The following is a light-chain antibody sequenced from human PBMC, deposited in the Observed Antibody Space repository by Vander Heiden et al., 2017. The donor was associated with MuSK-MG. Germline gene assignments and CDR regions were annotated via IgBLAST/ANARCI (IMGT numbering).Light chain of an antibody. CDR2: WGS. CDR1: QSLLYNTNKRNS. Sequence: DIVMTQSPDSLAVPLGERATINCKSSQSLLYNTNKRNSLAWFQQKAGQPPKVLIYWGSTRQSGVPDRFSGSGSGTDFTLTSSSLQAEDVAIYYCQQYYGLPRTFGQGTRVEIK. CDR3: QQYYGLPRT. V-gene: IGKV4-1*01. J-gene: IGKJ1*01.